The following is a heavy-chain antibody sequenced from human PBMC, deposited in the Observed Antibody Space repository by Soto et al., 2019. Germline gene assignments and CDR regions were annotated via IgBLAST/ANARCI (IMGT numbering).Heavy chain of an antibody. CDR1: GFTFRNYD. V-gene: IGHV3-13*05. J-gene: IGHJ6*02. CDR2: ISAAGDP. CDR3: ARTDRDFYVLDV. Sequence: EVQLVESGGGLVQPGGSLRLSWEASGFTFRNYDMHWVRQGTGKGLEWVSGISAAGDPDYADSVEGRFTISRENAQNSFFLQMNSLRVGDTAVYYCARTDRDFYVLDVWGQGTTVIVSS.